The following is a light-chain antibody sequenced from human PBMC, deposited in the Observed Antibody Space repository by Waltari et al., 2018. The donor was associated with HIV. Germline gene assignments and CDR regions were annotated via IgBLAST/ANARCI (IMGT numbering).Light chain of an antibody. CDR2: DVN. V-gene: IGLV2-11*01. CDR3: SSYGGVASYLI. Sequence: HSALTQPRSVSGSPGQSVTISCTGTSSGIGAYDDVSRFQKFPGRAPKLLIFDVNKRPSGVPDRFSGFKSGDTASLTISGLQPDDESDYFCSSYGGVASYLIFGGGTTLTVL. CDR1: SSGIGAYDD. J-gene: IGLJ2*01.